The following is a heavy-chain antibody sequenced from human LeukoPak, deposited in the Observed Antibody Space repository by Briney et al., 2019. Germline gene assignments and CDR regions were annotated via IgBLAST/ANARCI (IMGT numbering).Heavy chain of an antibody. Sequence: RSGGSLRLSCAASGFTFVVYAMSWVRQPPGKGLEWVSGINWNGGSTGYVDSVKGRFAISRDNAKNSLYLQMNSLRGEDTALYYCARDAHFGGVFDIWGQGTMVTVSS. D-gene: IGHD2-21*01. V-gene: IGHV3-20*04. CDR3: ARDAHFGGVFDI. J-gene: IGHJ3*02. CDR1: GFTFVVYA. CDR2: INWNGGST.